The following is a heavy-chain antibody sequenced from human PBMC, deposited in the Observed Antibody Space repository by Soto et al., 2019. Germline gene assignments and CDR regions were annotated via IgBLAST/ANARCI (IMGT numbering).Heavy chain of an antibody. Sequence: HPGGSLRLACAASGFTFSSYWMSWVRQAPGKGLEWVANIKQDGSEKYYVDSVKGRFTISRDNSKNTLYLQMNSLRAEDTAVYYCAKNLGSVRAFDIWGQGTMVTVSS. D-gene: IGHD3-16*01. V-gene: IGHV3-7*03. CDR2: IKQDGSEK. CDR1: GFTFSSYW. CDR3: AKNLGSVRAFDI. J-gene: IGHJ3*02.